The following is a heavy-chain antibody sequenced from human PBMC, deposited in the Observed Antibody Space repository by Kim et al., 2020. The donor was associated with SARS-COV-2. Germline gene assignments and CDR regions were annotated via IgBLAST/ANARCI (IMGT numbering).Heavy chain of an antibody. V-gene: IGHV3-74*01. CDR3: ARDLDYGGYSHFDY. D-gene: IGHD4-17*01. J-gene: IGHJ4*02. Sequence: ADSVKGRFTISRDNGRNALYLQMNNLRAEDTAVYYCARDLDYGGYSHFDYWGQGTLVTVSS.